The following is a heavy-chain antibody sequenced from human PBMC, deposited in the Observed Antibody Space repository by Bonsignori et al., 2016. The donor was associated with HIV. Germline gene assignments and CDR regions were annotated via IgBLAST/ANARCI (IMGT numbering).Heavy chain of an antibody. CDR2: IKQDGSEK. Sequence: WIRQPPGKGLEWVANIKQDGSEKYYVDSVKGRFTISRDNAKNSLYLQMNSLRAEDTAVYYCARGQSIFDYWGQGTLVTVSS. D-gene: IGHD3-3*01. V-gene: IGHV3-7*01. CDR3: ARGQSIFDY. J-gene: IGHJ4*02.